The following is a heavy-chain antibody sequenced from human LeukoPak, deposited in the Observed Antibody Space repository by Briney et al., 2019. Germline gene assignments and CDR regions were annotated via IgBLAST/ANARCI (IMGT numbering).Heavy chain of an antibody. CDR3: AKGPYCSGGSCYSYFDY. D-gene: IGHD2-15*01. CDR2: ISWNSGSI. J-gene: IGHJ4*02. CDR1: GFTFDDNA. Sequence: GGSLRLSCAASGFTFDDNAMHWVRQAPGKGLEWVSGISWNSGSIGYADSVKGRFTISRDNAKNSLYLQMNSLRAEDTALYYCAKGPYCSGGSCYSYFDYWGQGTLVTVSS. V-gene: IGHV3-9*01.